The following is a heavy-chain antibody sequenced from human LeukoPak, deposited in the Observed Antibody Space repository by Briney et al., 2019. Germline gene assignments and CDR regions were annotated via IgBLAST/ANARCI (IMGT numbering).Heavy chain of an antibody. V-gene: IGHV4-59*02. D-gene: IGHD2-2*01. J-gene: IGHJ3*02. CDR3: ARARYANAWYAFDI. CDR1: GGSVSSYY. CDR2: LSHSGSS. Sequence: SETLSLTCTVSGGSVSSYYWSWIRRPPGRGLEWFAYLSHSGSSDSNPSLTSRVTTLVDTSKNQFSLKLTSVTAADTAVYYCARARYANAWYAFDIWGHGTMVTVSS.